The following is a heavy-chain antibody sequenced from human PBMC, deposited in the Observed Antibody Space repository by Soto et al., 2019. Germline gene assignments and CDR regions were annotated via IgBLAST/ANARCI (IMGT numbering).Heavy chain of an antibody. Sequence: VASVKVSCKASGYTFTGYYMHWVRQAPGQGREWMGWINPNSGGTNYAQKFQGWVTMTRDTSISTAYMELSRLRSDDTAVYYCARAQLWLNYYYYGMAVWGQGTTVTVSS. V-gene: IGHV1-2*04. CDR1: GYTFTGYY. J-gene: IGHJ6*02. CDR2: INPNSGGT. CDR3: ARAQLWLNYYYYGMAV. D-gene: IGHD5-18*01.